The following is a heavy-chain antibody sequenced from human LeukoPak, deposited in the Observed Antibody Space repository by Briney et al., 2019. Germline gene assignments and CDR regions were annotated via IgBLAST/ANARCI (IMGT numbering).Heavy chain of an antibody. J-gene: IGHJ4*02. CDR3: ARDQLGAVLYFDY. CDR2: ISGTGGST. V-gene: IGHV3-23*01. Sequence: GGTLRLSCAASGFTFSSYGMSWVRQSPGKGLEWVSTISGTGGSTSYADSVKGRFTISRDNSKNTLYLQINSLRVEDTAVYYCARDQLGAVLYFDYWGQGALVTVSS. D-gene: IGHD1-1*01. CDR1: GFTFSSYG.